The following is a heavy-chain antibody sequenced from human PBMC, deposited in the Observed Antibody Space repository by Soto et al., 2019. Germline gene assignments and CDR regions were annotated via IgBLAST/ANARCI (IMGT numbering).Heavy chain of an antibody. D-gene: IGHD5-12*01. Sequence: PGGSLRLSCAASGFTFSSYGMHWVRQAPGKGLEWVAVIWYDGSNKYYADSVKGRFTISRDNSKNTLYLQMNSLRAEDTAVYYCARAERYSGYSSFDYWGQGTLVTVSS. CDR3: ARAERYSGYSSFDY. CDR2: IWYDGSNK. V-gene: IGHV3-33*01. CDR1: GFTFSSYG. J-gene: IGHJ4*02.